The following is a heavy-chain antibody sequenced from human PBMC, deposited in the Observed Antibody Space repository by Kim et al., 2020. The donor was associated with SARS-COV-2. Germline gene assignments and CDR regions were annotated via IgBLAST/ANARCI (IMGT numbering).Heavy chain of an antibody. CDR3: VRVGFCIGGKCPPGMDV. V-gene: IGHV1-2*06. D-gene: IGHD2-15*01. CDR2: INPKSGGT. J-gene: IGHJ6*02. Sequence: ASVKVSCKASGYTFTDFYMHWVRQAPGQGLEWVGRINPKSGGTNYARKFQGRVTVTRDTSTTTAYMVLSSLRSDDTAVYYCVRVGFCIGGKCPPGMDVWGQGTTVTVSS. CDR1: GYTFTDFY.